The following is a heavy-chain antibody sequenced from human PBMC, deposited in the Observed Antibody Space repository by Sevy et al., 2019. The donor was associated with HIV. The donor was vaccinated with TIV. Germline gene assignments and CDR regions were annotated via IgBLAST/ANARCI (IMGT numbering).Heavy chain of an antibody. CDR1: GYSFTKSW. J-gene: IGHJ3*01. V-gene: IGHV5-51*01. D-gene: IGHD3-22*01. CDR2: IYPDDSDI. Sequence: GESLKISCKGSGYSFTKSWIGWVRQMPGKGLEWMGFIYPDDSDIRYSPSFQGQVTISADKSISTAYLQWKSLEASDNAMYYCARPGDYTDSSGYYYLPDAFDLWGQGTMVTVSS. CDR3: ARPGDYTDSSGYYYLPDAFDL.